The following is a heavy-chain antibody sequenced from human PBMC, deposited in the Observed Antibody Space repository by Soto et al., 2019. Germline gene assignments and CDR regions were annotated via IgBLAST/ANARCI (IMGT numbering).Heavy chain of an antibody. D-gene: IGHD2-2*01. CDR2: INSDGSST. CDR1: GFTFSSYW. V-gene: IGHV3-74*01. CDR3: ARDLVVVPAFYPYYYYGMDV. J-gene: IGHJ6*02. Sequence: GGSLRLSCAASGFTFSSYWMHWVRQAPGKGLVWVSRINSDGSSTSYADSVKGRFTISRDNAKNTLYLQMNSPRAEDTAVYYCARDLVVVPAFYPYYYYGMDVWGQGTTVTVSS.